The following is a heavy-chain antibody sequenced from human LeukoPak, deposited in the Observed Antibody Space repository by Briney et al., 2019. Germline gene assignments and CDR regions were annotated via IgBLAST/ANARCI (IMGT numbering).Heavy chain of an antibody. V-gene: IGHV4-59*01. CDR2: IYYSGST. D-gene: IGHD3-10*01. CDR3: ARASGASAGYYYYYYMDV. Sequence: PSEILSLTCTVSGGSISSYYWSWIRQPPGKGLEWIGYIYYSGSTIYNPSLKSRVTISVDTSKNQFSLKLSSVTAADTAVYYCARASGASAGYYYYYYMDVWGKGTTVTVSS. CDR1: GGSISSYY. J-gene: IGHJ6*03.